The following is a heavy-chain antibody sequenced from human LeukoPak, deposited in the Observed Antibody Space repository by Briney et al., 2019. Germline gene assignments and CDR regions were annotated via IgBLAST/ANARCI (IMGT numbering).Heavy chain of an antibody. J-gene: IGHJ6*02. D-gene: IGHD3-3*01. CDR1: GLTFNSFG. CDR3: AKAASSVNLYDFWSGYHDYYYYGMDV. V-gene: IGHV3-30*18. CDR2: ISYDENKK. Sequence: GGSLRLSCAASGLTFNSFGFHWVRQAPGKGLEWVAVISYDENKKYFAESVKGRFTISRDNSKNTLYLQMNSLRAEDTAVYYCAKAASSVNLYDFWSGYHDYYYYGMDVWGQGTTVTVSS.